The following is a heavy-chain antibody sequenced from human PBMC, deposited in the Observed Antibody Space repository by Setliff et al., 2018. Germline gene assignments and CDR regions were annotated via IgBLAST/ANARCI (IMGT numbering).Heavy chain of an antibody. J-gene: IGHJ3*02. Sequence: SETLSLTCTVSGYSISSGYYWGWIRQPPGKGLEWIGSIYHSGSTYYNPSLKSRVTISVDTSKNQFSLKLSSVTAADTAVYYCARGPSWVLDAFDIWGQGTMVTVSS. D-gene: IGHD1-26*01. CDR1: GYSISSGYY. V-gene: IGHV4-38-2*02. CDR2: IYHSGST. CDR3: ARGPSWVLDAFDI.